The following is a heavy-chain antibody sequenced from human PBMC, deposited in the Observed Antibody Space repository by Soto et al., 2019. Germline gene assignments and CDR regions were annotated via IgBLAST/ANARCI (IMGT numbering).Heavy chain of an antibody. Sequence: EVQLVESGGGLVQPGGSLRLSCAASGFTFSSYNMNWVRQAPGKGLEWVSYITSSSSTIYYADSVKGRFSISRDNAKNSLYLQMNSLRAEDTAVYYCARGDKNYDYYYMDVWGKGTTVTVSS. V-gene: IGHV3-48*01. CDR3: ARGDKNYDYYYMDV. CDR1: GFTFSSYN. J-gene: IGHJ6*03. CDR2: ITSSSSTI.